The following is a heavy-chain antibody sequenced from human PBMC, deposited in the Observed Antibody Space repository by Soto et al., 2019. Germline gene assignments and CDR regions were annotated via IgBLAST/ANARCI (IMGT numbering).Heavy chain of an antibody. D-gene: IGHD2-8*01. J-gene: IGHJ5*02. Sequence: GAPGEGSCKASGYPFSSYCISWGPQAPGQGLEWMGWISAYNGNTNYAQKLQGRVTMTTDTSTSTAYMELRSLRSDDTAVYYCARGLSVNWFDPWGQGTLVTVSS. CDR2: ISAYNGNT. CDR1: GYPFSSYC. CDR3: ARGLSVNWFDP. V-gene: IGHV1-18*01.